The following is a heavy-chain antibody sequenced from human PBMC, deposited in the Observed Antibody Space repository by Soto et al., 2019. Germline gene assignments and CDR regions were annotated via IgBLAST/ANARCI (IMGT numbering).Heavy chain of an antibody. D-gene: IGHD2-8*01. Sequence: VGSLRLSCSASGFNFGSYGMSWVRQAPGKGLEWVSGLTASGLNTYYTDSVKGRFTISRDNSRNTVYLQMSGLRVKDTAVFHCAKGLGNAKEVWGQGTTVTVSS. V-gene: IGHV3-23*01. CDR3: AKGLGNAKEV. CDR1: GFNFGSYG. J-gene: IGHJ6*02. CDR2: LTASGLNT.